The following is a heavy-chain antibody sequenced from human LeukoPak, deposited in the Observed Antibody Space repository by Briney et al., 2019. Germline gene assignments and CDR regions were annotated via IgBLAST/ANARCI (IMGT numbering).Heavy chain of an antibody. V-gene: IGHV4-61*02. Sequence: SETLSLTCTVSGGSISSSSYYWSWIRQPAGKGLEWIGRIYTSGSTNYNPSLKSRVTMSVDTSKNQLSLKLSSVTAADTAVYYCARDARSVGVAFDIWGQGTMVTVSS. D-gene: IGHD3-16*01. CDR1: GGSISSSSYY. J-gene: IGHJ3*02. CDR2: IYTSGST. CDR3: ARDARSVGVAFDI.